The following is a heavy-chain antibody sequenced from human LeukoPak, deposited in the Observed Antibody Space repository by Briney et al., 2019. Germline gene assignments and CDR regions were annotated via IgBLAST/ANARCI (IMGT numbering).Heavy chain of an antibody. Sequence: GGSLRLSCAASGFTFSNYYMSWIRQTPGKGLEWLSYISGSGGDIHYADSVKGRFTISRNNAKNSLYLQMNSLRAEDTAMYYCVRDIRAVGITLYFDYWGQGILVTVTS. J-gene: IGHJ4*02. CDR3: VRDIRAVGITLYFDY. V-gene: IGHV3-11*01. D-gene: IGHD3-22*01. CDR1: GFTFSNYY. CDR2: ISGSGGDI.